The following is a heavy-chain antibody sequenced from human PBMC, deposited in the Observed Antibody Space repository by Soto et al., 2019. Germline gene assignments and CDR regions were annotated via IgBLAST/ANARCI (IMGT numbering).Heavy chain of an antibody. Sequence: QITLKESGPTLVKPTQTLTLTCTFSGFSLNTTAVGVGWIRQPPGKALEWLALIYWDGDKRYSPSLKSRLAITKDTSKNQVVLKMTNMDPVDTATYYCAHREGDDCVRGSYKDAFDMWGRGTMVTVSS. V-gene: IGHV2-5*02. CDR3: AHREGDDCVRGSYKDAFDM. CDR2: IYWDGDK. J-gene: IGHJ3*02. CDR1: GFSLNTTAVG. D-gene: IGHD3-16*01.